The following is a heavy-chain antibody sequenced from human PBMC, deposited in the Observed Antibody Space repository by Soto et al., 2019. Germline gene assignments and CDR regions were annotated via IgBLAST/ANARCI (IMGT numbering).Heavy chain of an antibody. CDR3: VKEANPFINTLVVLIFDY. D-gene: IGHD3-22*01. CDR2: ISRVGRST. V-gene: IGHV3-64D*08. CDR1: GFTFSMHS. Sequence: EVQLVESGGGLVQPGGSLRLSCSASGFTFSMHSMHWVRQTPGKALEYVSAISRVGRSTFYADSVKGRFTISRDNSKNTLYLRMNSLRSDDTAVYYCVKEANPFINTLVVLIFDYWGQGTQVTVSS. J-gene: IGHJ4*02.